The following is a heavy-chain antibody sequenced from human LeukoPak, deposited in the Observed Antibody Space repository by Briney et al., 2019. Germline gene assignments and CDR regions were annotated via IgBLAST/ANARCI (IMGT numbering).Heavy chain of an antibody. V-gene: IGHV1-3*01. D-gene: IGHD6-19*01. CDR2: INAGNGNT. CDR3: ARGPTYSSGWYFDY. J-gene: IGHJ4*02. Sequence: ASVKVSCKASGYTFTSYAMHWVRQAPGQRLEWMGWINAGNGNTKYSQKFQGRVTITADESTSTAYMELSSLRSEDTAVYYCARGPTYSSGWYFDYWGQGTLVTVSS. CDR1: GYTFTSYA.